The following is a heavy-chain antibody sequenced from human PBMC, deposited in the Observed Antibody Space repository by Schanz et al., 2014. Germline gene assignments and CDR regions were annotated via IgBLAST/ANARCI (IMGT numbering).Heavy chain of an antibody. CDR2: IGYLGDT. D-gene: IGHD1-1*01. Sequence: EVPLVESGGGLVKPGGSLRLSCAASGFTFSDHYMDWVRQAPGKGLEWVSTIGYLGDTYYPDSVKGRFTVSRDSGQNSLYLQMNSLRAGDTAVYYCARGTDWNLHYWGQGALVTVSS. J-gene: IGHJ4*02. CDR1: GFTFSDHY. CDR3: ARGTDWNLHY. V-gene: IGHV3-13*01.